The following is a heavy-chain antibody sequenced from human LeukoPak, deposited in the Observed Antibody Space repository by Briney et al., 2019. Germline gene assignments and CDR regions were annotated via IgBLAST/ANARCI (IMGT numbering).Heavy chain of an antibody. CDR1: GLTFSSYW. Sequence: QPGGSLRLSCAASGLTFSSYWMHWVRQAPGKGLVWVSRINSDGSRTTYAESVKGRFTFSRDNAKNTLLLQMNSLSAEDTAVYYCARDLGSGFLDLWGRGTLVTVSS. D-gene: IGHD3-10*01. J-gene: IGHJ2*01. V-gene: IGHV3-74*01. CDR3: ARDLGSGFLDL. CDR2: INSDGSRT.